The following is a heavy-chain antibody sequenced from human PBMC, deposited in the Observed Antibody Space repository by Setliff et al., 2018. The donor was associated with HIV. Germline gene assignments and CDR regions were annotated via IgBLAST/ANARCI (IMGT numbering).Heavy chain of an antibody. J-gene: IGHJ3*02. V-gene: IGHV4-31*03. CDR2: IYYSGST. Sequence: LSLTFTVSGGSISAGGYYWSWIRQHPGKGLEWIGYIYYSGSTYYNPSLQSRVTISVDTSKNQFSLKLSSVTAADTALYYCAVDSTTDAFDIWGQGTMVTVSS. CDR1: GGSISAGGYY. CDR3: AVDSTTDAFDI. D-gene: IGHD3-22*01.